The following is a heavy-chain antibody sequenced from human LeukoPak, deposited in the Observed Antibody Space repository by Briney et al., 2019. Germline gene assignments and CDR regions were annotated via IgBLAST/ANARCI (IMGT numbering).Heavy chain of an antibody. CDR1: GGSISSSSYY. Sequence: SETLSLTCTVSGGSISSSSYYWGWIRQPPGKGLEWIGSIYYSGSTYYNPSLKSRVTISVDTSKNQFSLKLSSVTAADTAVYYCARTAPMKLFGELLGRIWGLWGQGTLVTVSS. CDR2: IYYSGST. D-gene: IGHD3-10*01. V-gene: IGHV4-39*07. CDR3: ARTAPMKLFGELLGRIWGL. J-gene: IGHJ4*02.